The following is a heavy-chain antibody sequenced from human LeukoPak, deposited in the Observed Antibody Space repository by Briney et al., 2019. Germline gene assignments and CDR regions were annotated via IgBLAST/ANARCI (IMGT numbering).Heavy chain of an antibody. CDR3: ARSSLPRGEDY. D-gene: IGHD2-2*01. CDR1: GFTVSSNY. Sequence: GGSLRLSCAASGFTVSSNYMTWVRQAPGKGLEWVSVIYSDGSTYYADSVKGRFTISRDNSKNTLYLQMNSLRAEDTAVYYCARSSLPRGEDYWGQGTLVTVSS. V-gene: IGHV3-66*01. J-gene: IGHJ4*01. CDR2: IYSDGST.